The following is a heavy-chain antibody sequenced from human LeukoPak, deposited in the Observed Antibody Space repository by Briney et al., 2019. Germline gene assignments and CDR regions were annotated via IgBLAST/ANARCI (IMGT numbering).Heavy chain of an antibody. V-gene: IGHV3-48*01. Sequence: QTGVSLRLSCEVSGFNFNIYSMNWVRQAPGKGLEWISYISIEWNSLYYADSVKGRFTISRDNGKSSLYLQMRSLRAEDTAVYYCASGPGLDYWGQGTLVTVSS. CDR3: ASGPGLDY. J-gene: IGHJ4*02. CDR2: ISIEWNSL. CDR1: GFNFNIYS.